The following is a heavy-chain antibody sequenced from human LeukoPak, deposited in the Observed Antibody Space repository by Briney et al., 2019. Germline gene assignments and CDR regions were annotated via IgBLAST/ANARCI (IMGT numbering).Heavy chain of an antibody. Sequence: SVKVSCKASGGTFSSYAISWVRQTPGQGLEWMGGIIPIFGTANYAQKFQGRVTITADESTSTAYMELSSLRSEDTAVYYCATYCIGGSCYSHSKYFQHWGQGTLVTVSS. D-gene: IGHD2-15*01. CDR1: GGTFSSYA. CDR2: IIPIFGTA. J-gene: IGHJ1*01. V-gene: IGHV1-69*13. CDR3: ATYCIGGSCYSHSKYFQH.